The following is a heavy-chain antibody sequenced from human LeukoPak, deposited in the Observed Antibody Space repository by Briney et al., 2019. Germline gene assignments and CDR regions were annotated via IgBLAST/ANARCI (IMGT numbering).Heavy chain of an antibody. J-gene: IGHJ4*02. CDR2: ITRGGGST. CDR1: GFTFSSYA. V-gene: IGHV3-23*01. CDR3: AKDHPDCRGTSCLLFDC. D-gene: IGHD2-2*01. Sequence: PGGSLRLSCAASGFTFSSYAMSWVRQAPGKGLEWVSPITRGGGSTYYADSVKGRFTISRDNSKNTLHLQMNSLRAEDTAIYYCAKDHPDCRGTSCLLFDCWGQGTLVTVSS.